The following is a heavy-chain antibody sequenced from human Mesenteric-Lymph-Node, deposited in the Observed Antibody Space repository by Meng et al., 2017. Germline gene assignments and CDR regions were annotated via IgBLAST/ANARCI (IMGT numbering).Heavy chain of an antibody. CDR3: ARVGQWLPIDY. Sequence: QVQLQQCGGGLLKSSETLVLTCSVYGGTFSGYYWSWIRQPPGKGLEWIGEIYHSGSTNYNPSLKSRVTISVDKYKNQFSLNLSSVTAADTAVYYCARVGQWLPIDYWGQGTLVTVSS. CDR1: GGTFSGYY. CDR2: IYHSGST. J-gene: IGHJ4*02. V-gene: IGHV4-34*01. D-gene: IGHD6-19*01.